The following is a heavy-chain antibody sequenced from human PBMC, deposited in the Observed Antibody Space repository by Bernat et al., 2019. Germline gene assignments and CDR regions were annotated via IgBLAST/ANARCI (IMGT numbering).Heavy chain of an antibody. D-gene: IGHD3-22*01. V-gene: IGHV3-30*18. J-gene: IGHJ4*02. CDR2: ISYDGSNK. Sequence: QVQLVESGGGVVQPGRSLRLSCAASGFTFSSYVMHWVRQAPGKGLEWVAVISYDGSNKYYEDAVKGRFTITRDNSKNTLYLQMNSLRAEDTAVYYCAKRSYYYDSSGYLVWGQGTLVTVSS. CDR3: AKRSYYYDSSGYLV. CDR1: GFTFSSYV.